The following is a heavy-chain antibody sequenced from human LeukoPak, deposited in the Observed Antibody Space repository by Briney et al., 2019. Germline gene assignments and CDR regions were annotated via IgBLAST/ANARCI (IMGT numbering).Heavy chain of an antibody. Sequence: GGSLRLSCAASGFTFDDYGMSWVRHAPGKGLEWVSGINWNGGSTGYADSVKGRFTISRDNAKNSLYLQMDSLGPEDPAVYYCARDPYSGLYGNDYYYCMDVWGKGTTVTISS. CDR1: GFTFDDYG. CDR3: ARDPYSGLYGNDYYYCMDV. J-gene: IGHJ6*03. V-gene: IGHV3-20*04. CDR2: INWNGGST. D-gene: IGHD1-26*01.